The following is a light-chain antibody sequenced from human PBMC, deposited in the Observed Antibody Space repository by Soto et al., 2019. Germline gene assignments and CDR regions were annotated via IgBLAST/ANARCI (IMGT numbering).Light chain of an antibody. CDR1: SEHSSCA. CDR3: QTWGTGVV. CDR2: LNSDGSH. J-gene: IGLJ2*01. V-gene: IGLV4-69*01. Sequence: QPVLTQSPSASASLGASVKLTCTLSSEHSSCAIAWHQQQPEKGPRYLMKLNSDGSHSKGDGIPDRFSGSSSGAERYLTISSLQSEDEADYYCQTWGTGVVFGGGTKLTVL.